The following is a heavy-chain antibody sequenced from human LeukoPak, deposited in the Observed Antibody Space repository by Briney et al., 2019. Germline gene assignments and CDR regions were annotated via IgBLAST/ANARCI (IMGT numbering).Heavy chain of an antibody. D-gene: IGHD4-17*01. CDR2: ISSSGVNT. V-gene: IGHV3-23*01. CDR1: RFTFSIYA. CDR3: TKDDYGEIWFDP. Sequence: PGGSLRLSCAASRFTFSIYAMNWVRQAPGKGPEWVSGISSSGVNTYYADSVKGRFTISRDNSKNTLYLQMNSPRVEDTAIYYCTKDDYGEIWFDPWGQGTLVTVSS. J-gene: IGHJ5*02.